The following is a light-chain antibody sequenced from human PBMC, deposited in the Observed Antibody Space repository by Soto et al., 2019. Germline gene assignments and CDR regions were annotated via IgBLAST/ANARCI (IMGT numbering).Light chain of an antibody. CDR1: SSDVGGYNY. J-gene: IGLJ1*01. V-gene: IGLV2-11*01. CDR3: CSYAGSYV. Sequence: SVLTHPRSVSGSPGQSVTISCTGTSSDVGGYNYVSWYQQHPGKAPKLMIYDVSKRPSGVPDRFSGSKSGNTASLTISGLQAEDEADYYCCSYAGSYVFGTGTKVTVL. CDR2: DVS.